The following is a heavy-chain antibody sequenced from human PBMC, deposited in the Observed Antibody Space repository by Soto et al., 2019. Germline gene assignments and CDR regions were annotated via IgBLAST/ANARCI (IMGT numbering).Heavy chain of an antibody. CDR1: GFSFSNYA. V-gene: IGHV3-33*01. J-gene: IGHJ4*02. D-gene: IGHD1-26*01. CDR3: TRDPYGGSRYYFDS. CDR2: IWYDGSNK. Sequence: QVQLVESGGSVVQPEKSLRLSCAASGFSFSNYAMHWVRQAPGKGLEWVAVIWYDGSNKYYADSVKGRFTISKDNSQTTVYLQMNSLRAEDTAVYYCTRDPYGGSRYYFDSWGQGTLVTVSS.